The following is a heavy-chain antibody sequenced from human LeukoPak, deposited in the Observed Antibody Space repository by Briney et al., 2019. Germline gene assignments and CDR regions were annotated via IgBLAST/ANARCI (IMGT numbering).Heavy chain of an antibody. J-gene: IGHJ4*02. D-gene: IGHD6-19*01. V-gene: IGHV4-34*01. CDR2: GNEGGGT. Sequence: SETLSLTCAVYGGSLNGYYWSWIRQSPGKGLEWIGEGNEGGGTKYNPSLKSRVTISADTSKNQFSLKLSSVTAADTAVYHCASLVSGSFDYWGQGALVTVSS. CDR1: GGSLNGYY. CDR3: ASLVSGSFDY.